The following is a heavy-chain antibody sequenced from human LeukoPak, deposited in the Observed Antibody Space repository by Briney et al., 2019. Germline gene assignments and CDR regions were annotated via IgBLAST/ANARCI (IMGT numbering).Heavy chain of an antibody. V-gene: IGHV3-49*04. J-gene: IGHJ3*01. CDR3: TRESWGAFDV. Sequence: GRSLRLSCRASGFSISEFVMSWVRQAPGKGLEWVGITRGKVHGETTEYAASVKGRFIISRHDSESIVYLQMNSLKSEDTAVYYCTRESWGAFDVWGQGTMVTVSS. CDR2: TRGKVHGETT. D-gene: IGHD3-16*01. CDR1: GFSISEFV.